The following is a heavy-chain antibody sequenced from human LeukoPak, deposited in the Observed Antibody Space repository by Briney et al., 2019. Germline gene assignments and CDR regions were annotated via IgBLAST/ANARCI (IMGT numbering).Heavy chain of an antibody. J-gene: IGHJ4*02. Sequence: SETLSPTCTVSGGSISSSSYYWGWIRQPPGKGPEWIGSIYYSGRTYYNPSIKSRVTISVATSKNQFSLRLISVSAADTAVYYCARDSRYGSGSQGYDYWGQGTLVTVSS. V-gene: IGHV4-39*07. CDR3: ARDSRYGSGSQGYDY. CDR1: GGSISSSSYY. CDR2: IYYSGRT. D-gene: IGHD3-10*01.